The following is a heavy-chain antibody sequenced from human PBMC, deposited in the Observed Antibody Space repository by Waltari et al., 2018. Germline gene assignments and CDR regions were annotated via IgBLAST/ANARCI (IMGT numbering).Heavy chain of an antibody. CDR1: GYTFTSYY. CDR2: LNPSGGST. Sequence: QVQLVQSGAEVKKPGASVKGSCKASGYTFTSYYMHWVRQAPGQGLEWMGILNPSGGSTSHAQNFPGRVTMTRDTSTSTVYMELSSLRSEDTAVYYCATEFPTVPTGGGGYWGQGTLVTVSS. V-gene: IGHV1-46*01. D-gene: IGHD4-17*01. J-gene: IGHJ4*02. CDR3: ATEFPTVPTGGGGY.